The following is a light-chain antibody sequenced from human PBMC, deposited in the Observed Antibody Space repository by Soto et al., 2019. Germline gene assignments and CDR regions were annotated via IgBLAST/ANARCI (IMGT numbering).Light chain of an antibody. CDR1: QRVRTY. CDR2: DAS. J-gene: IGKJ5*01. Sequence: EIVLTQSPVTLSLSPGERATLSCRASQRVRTYLAWYQVKPGQAPRLLIYDASRRASVVPARFSGSGSGTDFTLTISSLEPEDFALYYCQQRNTWPPITFGQGTRLEIK. CDR3: QQRNTWPPIT. V-gene: IGKV3-11*01.